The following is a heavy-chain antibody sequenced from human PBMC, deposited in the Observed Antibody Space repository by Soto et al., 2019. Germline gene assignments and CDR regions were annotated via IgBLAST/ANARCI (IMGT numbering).Heavy chain of an antibody. V-gene: IGHV4-31*03. CDR3: ARVDKPSSCYYDISGYQNAIDI. J-gene: IGHJ3*02. Sequence: SETLSLTCTVSGGSISSGGYYWSWIRQHPGKGLEWIGYIYYSGSTYYNPSLKSRVTISVDTSKSQFSLKLSSVTAADTAVYYCARVDKPSSCYYDISGYQNAIDIWGQGTMVTVSS. D-gene: IGHD3-22*01. CDR1: GGSISSGGYY. CDR2: IYYSGST.